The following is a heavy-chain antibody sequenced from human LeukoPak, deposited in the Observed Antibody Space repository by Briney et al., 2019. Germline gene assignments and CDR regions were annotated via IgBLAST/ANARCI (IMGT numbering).Heavy chain of an antibody. D-gene: IGHD6-13*01. CDR1: GFTVSSNY. CDR3: ARDRVRYSSSFYYYGMDV. V-gene: IGHV3-66*01. J-gene: IGHJ6*02. CDR2: IYGGGST. Sequence: GGSLRLSCAASGFTVSSNYMSWVRQAPGKGLEWVSVIYGGGSTYYADSVKGRFTISRDNSKNTLYLQMNSLRAEDTAVYYCARDRVRYSSSFYYYGMDVWGQGTTVTVSS.